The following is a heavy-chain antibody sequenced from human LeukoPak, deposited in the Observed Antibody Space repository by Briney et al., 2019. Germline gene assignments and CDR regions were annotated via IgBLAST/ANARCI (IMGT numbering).Heavy chain of an antibody. CDR3: ARGATPSYYYYYYYYMDV. J-gene: IGHJ6*03. V-gene: IGHV1-2*02. CDR2: INPNSGGT. CDR1: GYTFTGYY. Sequence: ASVKVSCKASGYTFTGYYMHWVRQAPGQGLEWMGWINPNSGGTNYAQKFQGRVTMTRDTSISTAYMELSRLRSDDTAAYYCARGATPSYYYYYYYYMDVWGKGTTVTVSS. D-gene: IGHD3-10*01.